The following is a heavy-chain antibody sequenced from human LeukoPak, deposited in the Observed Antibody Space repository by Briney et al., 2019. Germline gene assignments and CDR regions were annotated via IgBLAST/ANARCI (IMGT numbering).Heavy chain of an antibody. Sequence: GGSLRLSCAVSGFTFSTYTMNWVRQAPGKGLEWVANIKQDGSEKYYVDSVKGRFTISRDNAKNSLYLQMNSLRAEDTAVYYCASEGYCSSTSCYWSHAFDIWGQGTMVTVSS. CDR2: IKQDGSEK. CDR1: GFTFSTYT. D-gene: IGHD2-2*01. J-gene: IGHJ3*02. V-gene: IGHV3-7*01. CDR3: ASEGYCSSTSCYWSHAFDI.